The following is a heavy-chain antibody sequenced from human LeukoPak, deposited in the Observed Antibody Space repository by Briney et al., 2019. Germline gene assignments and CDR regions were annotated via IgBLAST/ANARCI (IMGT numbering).Heavy chain of an antibody. Sequence: GASVKVSCKASGYTFTSYDINWVRQATGQGLEWMGWMNPNSGNTGYAQKFQGRVTMTRNTSISTAYMELSSLRSEGTAVYYCARVLLITMVRGVIEPGAFDIWGQGTMVTVSS. D-gene: IGHD3-10*01. CDR3: ARVLLITMVRGVIEPGAFDI. CDR2: MNPNSGNT. V-gene: IGHV1-8*01. CDR1: GYTFTSYD. J-gene: IGHJ3*02.